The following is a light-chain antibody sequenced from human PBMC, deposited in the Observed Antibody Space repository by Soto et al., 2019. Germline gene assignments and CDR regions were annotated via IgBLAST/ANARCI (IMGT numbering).Light chain of an antibody. CDR1: QSVSSSY. CDR2: GAS. CDR3: QQYGSSPWT. J-gene: IGKJ1*01. Sequence: EIVLTQSPGTLSLSPGERATLSCRASQSVSSSYLAWYQQKPGPAPRPLIYGASSRAIGIPNRFSGSGSGTDFTLTISRLEPEDVAVYYWQQYGSSPWTFGQGTKVEIK. V-gene: IGKV3-20*01.